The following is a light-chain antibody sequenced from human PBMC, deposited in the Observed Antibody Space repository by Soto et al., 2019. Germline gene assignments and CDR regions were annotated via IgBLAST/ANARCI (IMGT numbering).Light chain of an antibody. CDR3: CSYAHSSTVI. Sequence: QSALTQPASVSGSPGQSITISCTGTSSDVGNYNLVSWYQHHPGKAPKLIIYEGSKRPSGVSNHFSGSKSGNTASLTISGLQAEDEADYFCCSYAHSSTVIFGGGTQLTVL. CDR2: EGS. J-gene: IGLJ7*01. CDR1: SSDVGNYNL. V-gene: IGLV2-23*01.